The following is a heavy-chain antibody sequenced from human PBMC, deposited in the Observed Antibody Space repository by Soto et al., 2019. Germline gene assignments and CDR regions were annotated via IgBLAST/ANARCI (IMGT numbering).Heavy chain of an antibody. D-gene: IGHD1-20*01. Sequence: ASETLSLTCTVSGGYISSYYWSWIRQPPGKGLEWIGYIFYSGSTNYNPSLKSRVTISVDTSKSQFSLRLSSVTAADTAVYYCARDGATEGITWGQGTLVTVSS. CDR3: ARDGATEGIT. J-gene: IGHJ5*02. V-gene: IGHV4-59*01. CDR1: GGYISSYY. CDR2: IFYSGST.